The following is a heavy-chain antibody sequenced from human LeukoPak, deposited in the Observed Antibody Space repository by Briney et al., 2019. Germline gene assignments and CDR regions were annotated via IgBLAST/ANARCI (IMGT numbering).Heavy chain of an antibody. D-gene: IGHD4-17*01. J-gene: IGHJ4*02. CDR1: GVPLSHYA. CDR2: ISFDGTNK. CDR3: ATDYGDYEPIDY. Sequence: PGRSLRLSCTASGVPLSHYAMHWVRQAPGRGLEWVAVISFDGTNKYYVDSVEGRFSVSRDNSKNTLYLQMNSLRPDDTAMYYCATDYGDYEPIDYWGQGTLVTVS. V-gene: IGHV3-30*04.